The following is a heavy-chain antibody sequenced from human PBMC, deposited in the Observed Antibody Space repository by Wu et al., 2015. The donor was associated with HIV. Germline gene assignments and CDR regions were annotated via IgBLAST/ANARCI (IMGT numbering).Heavy chain of an antibody. J-gene: IGHJ6*02. V-gene: IGHV1-2*02. CDR3: VRGVRYNSGPEF. CDR2: INPKSGGT. D-gene: IGHD6-19*01. CDR1: GYTFTGYF. Sequence: QVQMVQSGAEVKKPGASVKVSCKASGYTFTGYFMHWVRQAPGQGLEWMGWINPKSGGTNYAQKFQGRVTMTRDTSISTAYMELSSLRSEDTAVYYCVRGVRYNSGPEFWGQGTTVTVSS.